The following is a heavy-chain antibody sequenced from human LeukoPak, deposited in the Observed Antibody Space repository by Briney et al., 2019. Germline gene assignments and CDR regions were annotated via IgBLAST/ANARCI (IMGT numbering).Heavy chain of an antibody. CDR1: GFTNYA. CDR2: IRGNGGNT. CDR3: AKDESGYCTSTSCYKWFDP. D-gene: IGHD2-2*02. J-gene: IGHJ5*02. V-gene: IGHV3-23*01. Sequence: GRSRRLSCAASGFTNYAMSSVRQAPGKGLERGSTIRGNGGNTYDAGSVKGRFTISRDNSKNTLYLQMNSLRAEDTAVYYCAKDESGYCTSTSCYKWFDPWGQGTLVTVSS.